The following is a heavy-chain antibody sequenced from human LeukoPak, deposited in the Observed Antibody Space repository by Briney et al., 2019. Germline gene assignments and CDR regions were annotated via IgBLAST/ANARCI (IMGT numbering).Heavy chain of an antibody. D-gene: IGHD2-2*01. CDR1: GFTFSSYA. Sequence: PGGSLRLSCVASGFTFSSYAMSWVRQAPGKGLEWVSAISGSGGSTYYADSVKGRFTISRDNSKNTLYLQMNSLRAEDTAVYYCAKDPDIVVVPAAEVDAFDIWGQGTMVTVSS. CDR3: AKDPDIVVVPAAEVDAFDI. CDR2: ISGSGGST. V-gene: IGHV3-23*01. J-gene: IGHJ3*02.